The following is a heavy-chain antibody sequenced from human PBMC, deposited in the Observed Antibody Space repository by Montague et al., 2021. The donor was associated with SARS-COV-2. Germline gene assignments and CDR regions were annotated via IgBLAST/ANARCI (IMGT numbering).Heavy chain of an antibody. CDR2: ISNDGSKK. V-gene: IGHV3-30-3*01. CDR1: GFTFSNFA. CDR3: ARERRVSGSYPFDY. D-gene: IGHD1-26*01. Sequence: SLRLSCAASGFTFSNFAMHWVRQAPGKGLEWVAHISNDGSKKLYADSVKGRLTISRDNSKNTLYMEMSSLRVEDTAVYYCARERRVSGSYPFDYWGQGTLVTVSS. J-gene: IGHJ4*02.